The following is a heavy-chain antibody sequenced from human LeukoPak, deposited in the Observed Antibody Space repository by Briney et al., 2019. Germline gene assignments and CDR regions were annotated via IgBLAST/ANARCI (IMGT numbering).Heavy chain of an antibody. Sequence: GGSLRLPCAVSGFTFSSYAMSWVRQAPGKGLEWVSGISGSGGSTSYADSVKGRFTISRDNSKNTLYLQMNSLRAEDTAVYYCAKRLAGYYFDYWGQGTLVTVSS. CDR2: ISGSGGST. CDR3: AKRLAGYYFDY. V-gene: IGHV3-23*01. J-gene: IGHJ4*02. CDR1: GFTFSSYA. D-gene: IGHD6-19*01.